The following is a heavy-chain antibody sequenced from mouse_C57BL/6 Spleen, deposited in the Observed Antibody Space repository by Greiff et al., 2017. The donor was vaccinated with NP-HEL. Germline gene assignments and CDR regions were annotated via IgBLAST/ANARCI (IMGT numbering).Heavy chain of an antibody. CDR2: IRNKANNHAT. D-gene: IGHD1-1*01. CDR3: TREGSSYGVYFDY. CDR1: GFTFSDAW. Sequence: EVKLMESGGGLVQPGGSMKLSCAASGFTFSDAWMDWVRQSPEKGLEWVAEIRNKANNHATYYAESVKGRFTISRDDSKSSVYLQMNSLRAEDTGIYYCTREGSSYGVYFDYWGQGTTLTVSS. J-gene: IGHJ2*01. V-gene: IGHV6-6*01.